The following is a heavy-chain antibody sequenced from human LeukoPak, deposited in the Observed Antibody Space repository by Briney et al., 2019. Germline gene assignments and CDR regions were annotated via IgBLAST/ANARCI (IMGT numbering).Heavy chain of an antibody. D-gene: IGHD4-17*01. CDR1: GASMSSHGYS. V-gene: IGHV4-30-2*01. Sequence: SETLSLTCAVSGASMSSHGYSWSWIRQPPGKGLEFIGYIYHDGNTYYNPSLNSRVSISVDKSKNQFSLKLSSVTAADTAVYYCARLRLSYGDYASVWYFDLWGRGTLVTVSS. CDR3: ARLRLSYGDYASVWYFDL. J-gene: IGHJ2*01. CDR2: IYHDGNT.